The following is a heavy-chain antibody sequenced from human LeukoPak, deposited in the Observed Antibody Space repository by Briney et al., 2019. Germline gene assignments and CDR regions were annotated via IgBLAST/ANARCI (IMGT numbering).Heavy chain of an antibody. Sequence: SETLSPTCTVSGGSISSYYWSWLRQPPGKGLEWIGYIYYSGSTNYNPSLKSRVTISVDTSKNQFSLKLSSVTAADTAVYYCARVFSDGYNWAYFDYWGQGTLVTVSS. V-gene: IGHV4-59*01. CDR2: IYYSGST. D-gene: IGHD5-24*01. CDR1: GGSISSYY. CDR3: ARVFSDGYNWAYFDY. J-gene: IGHJ4*02.